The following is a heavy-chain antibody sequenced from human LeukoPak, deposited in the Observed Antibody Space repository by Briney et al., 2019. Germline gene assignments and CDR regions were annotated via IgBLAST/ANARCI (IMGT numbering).Heavy chain of an antibody. CDR3: AKDTYYHDSTGFYVFDH. D-gene: IGHD3-22*01. J-gene: IGHJ4*02. Sequence: GRSLRLSCAASGFTFSSYGMHWVRQAPGQGLEWVAVISYDGSNKNYADSVKGRFTISRDNSKNTVYLQMNSLRAEDTAVYYCAKDTYYHDSTGFYVFDHWGQGTLVTVSS. CDR2: ISYDGSNK. CDR1: GFTFSSYG. V-gene: IGHV3-30*18.